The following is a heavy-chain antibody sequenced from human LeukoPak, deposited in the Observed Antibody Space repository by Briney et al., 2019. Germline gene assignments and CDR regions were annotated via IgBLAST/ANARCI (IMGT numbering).Heavy chain of an antibody. D-gene: IGHD3-22*01. CDR1: GFTFSSYE. J-gene: IGHJ4*02. Sequence: QPGGSLRLSCAASGFTFSSYEMNWVRQAPGKGLEWVAVLWYDGSNKYYADSVKGRFTISRDNSKNTLYLQMNSLRAEDTAVYYCAKGVRRSSDYSSPVDYWGQGTLVTVSS. V-gene: IGHV3-33*06. CDR2: LWYDGSNK. CDR3: AKGVRRSSDYSSPVDY.